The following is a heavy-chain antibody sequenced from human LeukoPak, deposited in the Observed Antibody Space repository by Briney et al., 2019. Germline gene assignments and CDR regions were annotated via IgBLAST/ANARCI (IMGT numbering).Heavy chain of an antibody. CDR2: ISSSSSYI. CDR3: ARSGFGELLYPNWFDP. V-gene: IGHV3-21*01. Sequence: PGGSLRLSCAASGFTFSNYWMHWVRQAPGKGLEWVSSISSSSSYIYYADSVKGRFTISRDNAKNSLYLQMNSLRAEDTAVYYCARSGFGELLYPNWFDPWGQGTLVTVSS. D-gene: IGHD3-10*01. CDR1: GFTFSNYW. J-gene: IGHJ5*02.